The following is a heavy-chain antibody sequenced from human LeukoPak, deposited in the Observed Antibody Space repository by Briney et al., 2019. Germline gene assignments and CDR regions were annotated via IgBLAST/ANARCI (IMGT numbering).Heavy chain of an antibody. CDR3: ARSGNIMTTVDWFDP. D-gene: IGHD4-23*01. V-gene: IGHV4-30-2*01. CDR1: GGSISSGGYY. Sequence: PSETLSLTCTVSGGSISSGGYYWSWIRQPPGKGLEWIGYIYHSGSTYYNPSLKSRVTISLDTSKNQFSLKLRSVTAADTAMYYCARSGNIMTTVDWFDPWGQGTLVTVSS. CDR2: IYHSGST. J-gene: IGHJ5*02.